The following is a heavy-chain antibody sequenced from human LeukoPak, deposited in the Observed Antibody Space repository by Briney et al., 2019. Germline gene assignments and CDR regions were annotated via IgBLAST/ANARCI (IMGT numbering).Heavy chain of an antibody. CDR1: GYSFTRYW. D-gene: IGHD6-13*01. Sequence: GESLKISCKGSGYSFTRYWIGWVRQMPGKGLEWMGIIYPGDSDTRYSPSFQGQVTISADKSISTAYLQWSSLKASDTAMYYCAISAAAVTPAFDYWGQGTLVTVSS. J-gene: IGHJ4*02. V-gene: IGHV5-51*01. CDR3: AISAAAVTPAFDY. CDR2: IYPGDSDT.